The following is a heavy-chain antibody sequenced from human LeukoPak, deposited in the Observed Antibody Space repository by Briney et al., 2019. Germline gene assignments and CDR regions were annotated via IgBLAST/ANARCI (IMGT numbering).Heavy chain of an antibody. CDR3: ARTHGFDI. Sequence: GESLQISCQGSGYSFTSYWIGWVRQMPGKGLGWMGLIWPGDSDTRYSPSFQGQVTISADKSTSTAYLQWSSLKASDTAVYYCARTHGFDIWGQGTMVTVSS. V-gene: IGHV5-51*01. J-gene: IGHJ3*02. CDR1: GYSFTSYW. CDR2: IWPGDSDT.